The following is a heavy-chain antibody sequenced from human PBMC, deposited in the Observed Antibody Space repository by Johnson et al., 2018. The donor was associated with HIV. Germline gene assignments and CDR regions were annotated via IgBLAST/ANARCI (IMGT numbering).Heavy chain of an antibody. CDR1: GFTFSSYA. Sequence: EVQLVESGGGLVQPGGSLRLSCAASGFTFSSYAMSWVRQAPGKGLEWVSAISGSGGSTYYADSVKGRFTISRDNSKNTLYLQMNSLRAEDTAVYYCAKGPERGQGFENAFDIWGQGTMVTVSS. CDR3: AKGPERGQGFENAFDI. J-gene: IGHJ3*02. CDR2: ISGSGGST. D-gene: IGHD1-1*01. V-gene: IGHV3-23*04.